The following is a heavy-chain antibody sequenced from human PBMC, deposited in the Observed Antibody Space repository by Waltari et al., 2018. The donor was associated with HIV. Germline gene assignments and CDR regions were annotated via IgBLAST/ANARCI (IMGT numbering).Heavy chain of an antibody. J-gene: IGHJ4*02. CDR1: GGTFSSYA. CDR3: ARGSEIYSSSSGAFDY. D-gene: IGHD6-6*01. CDR2: IIPIFGTA. Sequence: QVQLVQSGAEVKKPGSSVKVSCKASGGTFSSYAISWVRQAPGPGLEWMGGIIPIFGTANYAQKFQGRVTITADKSTSTAYMELSSLRSEDTAVYYCARGSEIYSSSSGAFDYWGQGTLVTVSS. V-gene: IGHV1-69*06.